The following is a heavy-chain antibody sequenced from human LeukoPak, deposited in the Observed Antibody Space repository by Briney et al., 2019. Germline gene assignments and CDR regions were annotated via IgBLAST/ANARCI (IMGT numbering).Heavy chain of an antibody. D-gene: IGHD3-3*01. CDR2: INHSGST. J-gene: IGHJ4*02. V-gene: IGHV4-34*01. CDR1: GGSFSGYY. CDR3: ARESIFGGTLYFDY. Sequence: SETLSLTCAVYGGSFSGYYWSWIRQPPGKGLEWIGEINHSGSTNYNPSLKSRVTISVDTSKNQFSLKLSSVTAADTAVYYCARESIFGGTLYFDYWGQGTLVTVSS.